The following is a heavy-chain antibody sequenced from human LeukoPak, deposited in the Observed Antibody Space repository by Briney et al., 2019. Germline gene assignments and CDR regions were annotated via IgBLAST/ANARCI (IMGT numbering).Heavy chain of an antibody. D-gene: IGHD3-16*01. V-gene: IGHV1-46*01. Sequence: ASVKVSCKASGYTFTSYYMHWVRQAPGQGLEWMGIINPSGGSTSYAQKFQGRVTMTRDMSTSTVYMELSSLRSEDTAVYYCARDLLMGTALGDGTFDYWGQGTLVTVSS. CDR3: ARDLLMGTALGDGTFDY. J-gene: IGHJ4*02. CDR1: GYTFTSYY. CDR2: INPSGGST.